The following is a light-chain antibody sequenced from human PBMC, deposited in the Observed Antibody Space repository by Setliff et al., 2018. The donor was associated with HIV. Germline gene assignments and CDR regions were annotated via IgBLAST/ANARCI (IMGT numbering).Light chain of an antibody. J-gene: IGLJ2*01. CDR1: SSDIGGYTY. CDR3: SSYTGASALDVV. Sequence: SALTQPASVSGSPGQSITISCTGTSSDIGGYTYVSWYQQHPGKAPKLIIYEVSYRPSGVSFRFSGSKSGNTASLTISGLQAEDEADYYCSSYTGASALDVVFGGGTQLTV. V-gene: IGLV2-14*01. CDR2: EVS.